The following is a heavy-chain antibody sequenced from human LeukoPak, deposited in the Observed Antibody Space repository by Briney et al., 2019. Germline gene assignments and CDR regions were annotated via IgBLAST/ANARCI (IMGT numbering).Heavy chain of an antibody. J-gene: IGHJ6*03. D-gene: IGHD2-8*02. CDR1: GYTFTSYY. V-gene: IGHV1-46*01. Sequence: ASVKVSCKASGYTFTSYYMHWVRQAPGQGLEWMGIINPSGGGTTYARKFQGRVTMTRDTSTSTVYMELSSLTSEDTAIYYCARGHTEASAAYFYYYMDVWGTGTTVTISS. CDR3: ARGHTEASAAYFYYYMDV. CDR2: INPSGGGT.